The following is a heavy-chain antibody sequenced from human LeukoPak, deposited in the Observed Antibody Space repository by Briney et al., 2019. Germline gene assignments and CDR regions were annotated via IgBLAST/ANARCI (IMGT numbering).Heavy chain of an antibody. D-gene: IGHD4-23*01. CDR3: ARTRGVVTLDFAFDI. J-gene: IGHJ3*02. V-gene: IGHV3-66*01. Sequence: GGSLRLSCAASGITVSTNYMSWVRQAPGKGLEWVSIIYSGGGTYYADSVKGRFTISRENSKNTLWLRMNSLRAEDTAVYYCARTRGVVTLDFAFDIWGQGTMVTVSS. CDR1: GITVSTNY. CDR2: IYSGGGT.